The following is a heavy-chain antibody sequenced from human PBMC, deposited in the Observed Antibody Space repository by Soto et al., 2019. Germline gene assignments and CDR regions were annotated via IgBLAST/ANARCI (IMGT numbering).Heavy chain of an antibody. CDR3: ARAGDIVVVVAATTGHYFDF. CDR2: INPSGGST. V-gene: IGHV1-46*01. Sequence: ASVKVSCKASGYTFTSYYMHWVRQAPGQGLEWMGIINPSGGSTSYAQKFQGRVTMTRDTSTSTVYMELSSLRSEDTAVYYCARAGDIVVVVAATTGHYFDFWGLGTLVTVSS. CDR1: GYTFTSYY. D-gene: IGHD2-15*01. J-gene: IGHJ4*02.